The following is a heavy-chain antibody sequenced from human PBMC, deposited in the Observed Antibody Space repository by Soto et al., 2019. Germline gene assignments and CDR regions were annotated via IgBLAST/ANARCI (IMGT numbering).Heavy chain of an antibody. CDR1: GYSFISHY. V-gene: IGHV1-46*03. J-gene: IGHJ5*02. Sequence: ASVKVSCKAFGYSFISHYMHWVRQAPGQGLEWMGTIHPAGINTAYAQKFQGRVTMTTDTSTSTVYMELTSLTSEDTAVYYCARDTSWKDLVWCFDPWGQGTLVTVSS. CDR3: ARDTSWKDLVWCFDP. CDR2: IHPAGINT. D-gene: IGHD1-1*01.